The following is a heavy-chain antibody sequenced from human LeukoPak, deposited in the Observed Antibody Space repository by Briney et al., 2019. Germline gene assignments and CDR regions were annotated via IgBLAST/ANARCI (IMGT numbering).Heavy chain of an antibody. V-gene: IGHV1-8*01. D-gene: IGHD5-18*01. Sequence: GASVKVSCKASGYTFTSYDINWVRQATGQGLEWMGWMNPNSGNTGYAQKFQGRVTMTRNTSISTAYMEPSSLRSEDTAVYYCARLRMVTNWFDPWGQGTLVTVSS. CDR2: MNPNSGNT. CDR1: GYTFTSYD. CDR3: ARLRMVTNWFDP. J-gene: IGHJ5*02.